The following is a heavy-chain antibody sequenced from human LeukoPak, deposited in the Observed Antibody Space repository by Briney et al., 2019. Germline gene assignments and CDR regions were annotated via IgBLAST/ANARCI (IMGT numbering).Heavy chain of an antibody. CDR1: GFTFDDYG. V-gene: IGHV3-20*04. CDR3: ARGSIAAAESYFDY. Sequence: GGSLRLSCAASGFTFDDYGMSWVRQAPGKGLEWVSGINWNGGSTGYADSVKGRFTISRDNAKNSLYLQMNSLRAEDTALYYCARGSIAAAESYFDYWGQGTLVTVSS. CDR2: INWNGGST. J-gene: IGHJ4*02. D-gene: IGHD6-13*01.